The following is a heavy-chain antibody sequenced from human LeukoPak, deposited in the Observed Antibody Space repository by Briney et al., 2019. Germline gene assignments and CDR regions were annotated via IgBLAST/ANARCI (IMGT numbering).Heavy chain of an antibody. D-gene: IGHD4-23*01. CDR2: IYTSGST. CDR1: GDSISSYY. Sequence: PSETLSLTCTVSGDSISSYYWSWLRQPAGKGLEWIGHIYTSGSTNYNPSLKSRVTISVDTSKNQFSLKLSSVTAADTAVYYCAREDYGGNSDYWGQGTLVTVSS. CDR3: AREDYGGNSDY. J-gene: IGHJ4*02. V-gene: IGHV4-4*07.